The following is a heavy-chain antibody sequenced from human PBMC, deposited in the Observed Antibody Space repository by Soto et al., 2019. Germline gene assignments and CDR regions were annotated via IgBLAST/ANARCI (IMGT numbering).Heavy chain of an antibody. Sequence: QLQLQESGSGLVKPSQTLSLSCSVSGGSISSAGSSWSWIRQPPGKGLEWIGYIYPSGGSSHNPSFKSRVTMSIDGSKNQFSLNLRVVTAADTAVYYCVRDRGGGSGNFYKSQGRDVWGQGTTVTVSS. V-gene: IGHV4-30-2*01. D-gene: IGHD3-10*01. J-gene: IGHJ6*02. CDR3: VRDRGGGSGNFYKSQGRDV. CDR2: IYPSGGS. CDR1: GGSISSAGSS.